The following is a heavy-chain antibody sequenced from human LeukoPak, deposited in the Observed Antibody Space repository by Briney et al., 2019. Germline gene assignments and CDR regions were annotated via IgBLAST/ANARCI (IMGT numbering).Heavy chain of an antibody. D-gene: IGHD1-26*01. CDR1: GVSISNYD. CDR2: IYHSGNT. J-gene: IGHJ3*02. V-gene: IGHV4-59*01. CDR3: ARRGGSPLGAFDI. Sequence: SETLSLTCTVSGVSISNYDWSWIRQPPGRGLEWVGFIYHSGNTNYNPSLKSRVIISRDTSKNQFSLKLSSVTAADTAVYYCARRGGSPLGAFDIWGQGTMVTVSS.